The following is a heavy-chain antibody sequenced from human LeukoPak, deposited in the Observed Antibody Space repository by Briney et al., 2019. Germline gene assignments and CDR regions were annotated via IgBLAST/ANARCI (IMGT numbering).Heavy chain of an antibody. Sequence: SETLSLTCTVAGGSIRRYYWSWIRQPPGKGLEWIGYIYYSGSANYNPSLKSRVTISADTSKNQFSLKLSSVTAADTAVYYCARADGYNQEIDYWGQGTLVTVSS. V-gene: IGHV4-59*01. CDR1: GGSIRRYY. CDR3: ARADGYNQEIDY. J-gene: IGHJ4*02. D-gene: IGHD5-24*01. CDR2: IYYSGSA.